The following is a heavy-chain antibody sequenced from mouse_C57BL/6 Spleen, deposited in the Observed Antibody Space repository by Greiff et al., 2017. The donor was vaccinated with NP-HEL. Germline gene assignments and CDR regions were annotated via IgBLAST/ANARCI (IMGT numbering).Heavy chain of an antibody. V-gene: IGHV1-18*01. Sequence: VQLQQSGPELVKPGASVKIPCKASGYTFTDYNMDWVKQSHGKSLEWIGDINPNNGGTIYNQKFKGKATLTVDKSSSTAYMELRSLTSEDTAVYYCARNSDYYGSSKYYFDYWGQGTTLTVSS. J-gene: IGHJ2*01. CDR1: GYTFTDYN. D-gene: IGHD1-1*01. CDR2: INPNNGGT. CDR3: ARNSDYYGSSKYYFDY.